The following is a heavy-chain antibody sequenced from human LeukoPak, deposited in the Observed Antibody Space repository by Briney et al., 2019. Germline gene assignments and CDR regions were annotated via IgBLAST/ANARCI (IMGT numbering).Heavy chain of an antibody. Sequence: GGSLRLSCATSGFIFSTYALSGVRQAPGKGVEWASSISGSGGSTYHADSVKGRFTISRDSSKNTLYLQMNSLRAEDTALYYCARELSQWAANFFDYWGQGTLVTVSS. J-gene: IGHJ4*02. CDR2: ISGSGGST. V-gene: IGHV3-23*01. CDR3: ARELSQWAANFFDY. D-gene: IGHD2-8*01. CDR1: GFIFSTYA.